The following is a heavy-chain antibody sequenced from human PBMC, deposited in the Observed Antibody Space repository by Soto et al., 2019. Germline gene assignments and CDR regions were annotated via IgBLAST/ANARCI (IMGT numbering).Heavy chain of an antibody. Sequence: EVQLVESGGGLVQPGGSLRLACAGAGFTFRSHWMSWVRQAPGRGLEWLENIKEDGSEKYYVDSVKARFTVSRDNANNSLYLQMTSLRDEDTAVYYGARDGSGYYFYGLDVWGQGTTVTVSS. D-gene: IGHD2-15*01. J-gene: IGHJ6*02. CDR2: IKEDGSEK. V-gene: IGHV3-7*03. CDR1: GFTFRSHW. CDR3: ARDGSGYYFYGLDV.